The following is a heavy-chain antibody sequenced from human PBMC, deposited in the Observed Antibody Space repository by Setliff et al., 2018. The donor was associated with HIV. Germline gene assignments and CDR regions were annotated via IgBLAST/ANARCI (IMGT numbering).Heavy chain of an antibody. V-gene: IGHV3-23*01. Sequence: PGESLKISCAASGFTFNTYAMSWVRQAPGKGLEWVSVISGSGGSTFYADSVKGRFTISRDNSKNTLYLQMNSLRPEDTAVYYCARLRPYNSALDYWGQGTLVTV. CDR3: ARLRPYNSALDY. CDR1: GFTFNTYA. J-gene: IGHJ4*02. D-gene: IGHD2-21*02. CDR2: ISGSGGST.